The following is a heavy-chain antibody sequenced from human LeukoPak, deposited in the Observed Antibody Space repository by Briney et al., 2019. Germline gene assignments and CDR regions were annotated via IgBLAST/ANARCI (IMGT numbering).Heavy chain of an antibody. CDR3: ARTAVAGNEYPFDY. CDR2: IKQDGSEK. J-gene: IGHJ4*02. V-gene: IGHV3-7*05. CDR1: GFSLSSYW. Sequence: VGSLRLSCAAAGFSLSSYWMSWVRQAAGKGGEWAANIKQDGSEKYYVDSVRGRFTISRDNAKNSLSLQMNSLRAEDTAVYYCARTAVAGNEYPFDYWGRGTLVTVSS. D-gene: IGHD6-19*01.